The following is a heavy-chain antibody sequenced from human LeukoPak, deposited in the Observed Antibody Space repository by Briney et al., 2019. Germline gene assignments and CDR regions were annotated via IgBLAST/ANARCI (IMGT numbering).Heavy chain of an antibody. CDR3: ARSSCYGSCYFDY. CDR1: GYTFTTHW. V-gene: IGHV5-51*01. CDR2: IYPGDSDT. Sequence: GEFLKISCQGSGYTFTTHWIGWVRQMPGKGLEWMGIIYPGDSDTTYSPSFQGQVTISADKSISTAYLQWSSLRASDTAIYYCARSSCYGSCYFDYWGQGTLVTVSS. D-gene: IGHD2-2*01. J-gene: IGHJ4*02.